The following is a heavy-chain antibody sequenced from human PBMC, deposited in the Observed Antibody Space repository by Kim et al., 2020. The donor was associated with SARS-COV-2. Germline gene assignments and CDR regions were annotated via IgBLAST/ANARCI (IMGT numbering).Heavy chain of an antibody. V-gene: IGHV1-2*04. D-gene: IGHD2-15*01. J-gene: IGHJ4*02. CDR3: ARDISGGYGFLDY. Sequence: YAQKFQGWVTMTRDTSISTAYMELSRLRSDDTAVYYCARDISGGYGFLDYWGQGTLVTVSS.